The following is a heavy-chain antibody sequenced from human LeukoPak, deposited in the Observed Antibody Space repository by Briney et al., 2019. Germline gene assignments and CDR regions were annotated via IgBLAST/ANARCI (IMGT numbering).Heavy chain of an antibody. D-gene: IGHD2-8*01. CDR3: ARDLEYGGGFDY. Sequence: GGSLRLSCAAPGFTFSSYEMNWVRPAPGKGRGWVSYISSRGSTIYYADSVKGRFTISSDNAKNSLYLQMNSVRAEQTAVYYCARDLEYGGGFDYWGQGPLVSVSS. J-gene: IGHJ4*02. CDR2: ISSRGSTI. V-gene: IGHV3-48*03. CDR1: GFTFSSYE.